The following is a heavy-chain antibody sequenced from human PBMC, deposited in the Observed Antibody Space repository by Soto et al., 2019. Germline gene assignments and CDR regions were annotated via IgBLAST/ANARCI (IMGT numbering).Heavy chain of an antibody. V-gene: IGHV3-23*01. CDR3: AEAYDFWSGFKFDP. CDR1: GFTFSSYA. CDR2: ISGSGGST. D-gene: IGHD3-3*01. Sequence: GGSLRLSCAASGFTFSSYAMSWVRQAPGKGLEWVSAISGSGGSTYYADSVKGRFTISRDNSKNTLYLQMNSLRAEDTAVYYCAEAYDFWSGFKFDPWGQGNLVTISS. J-gene: IGHJ5*02.